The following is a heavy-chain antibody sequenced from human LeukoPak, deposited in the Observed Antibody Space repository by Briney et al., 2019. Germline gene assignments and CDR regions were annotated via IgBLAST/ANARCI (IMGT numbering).Heavy chain of an antibody. CDR2: IYPASTT. CDR1: GFTVSSNY. Sequence: PGGSLRLSCAASGFTVSSNYMSWVRQAPGKGLEWVSVIYPASTTYYADSVKGRFTISRDNSKNTLSLQMNSLRAEDTVVYYCARGDGYNYFDCWGQGTLVTVSS. D-gene: IGHD5-24*01. CDR3: ARGDGYNYFDC. J-gene: IGHJ4*02. V-gene: IGHV3-53*01.